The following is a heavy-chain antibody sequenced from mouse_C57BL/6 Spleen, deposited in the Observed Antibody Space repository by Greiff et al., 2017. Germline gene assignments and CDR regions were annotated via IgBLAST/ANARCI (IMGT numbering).Heavy chain of an antibody. CDR2: INYDGSST. CDR1: GFTFSDYY. J-gene: IGHJ1*03. Sequence: DVKLVESEGGLVQPGSSMKLSCTASGFTFSDYYMAWVRQVPGKGLEWVANINYDGSSTYYLDSLKSRFIISRDNAKNILYLQMSSLEAEDTATDYCARGGYYFDVWGTGTTVTVSS. CDR3: ARGGYYFDV. V-gene: IGHV5-16*01.